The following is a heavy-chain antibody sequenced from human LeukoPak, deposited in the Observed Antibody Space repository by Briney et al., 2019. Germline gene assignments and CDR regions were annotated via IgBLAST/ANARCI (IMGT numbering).Heavy chain of an antibody. J-gene: IGHJ4*02. V-gene: IGHV3-7*01. CDR3: TRVIVAVPGYFDYFDF. CDR1: GFSY. CDR2: INEDGSNK. D-gene: IGHD6-19*01. Sequence: GGSLRLSCTASGFSYMRWIRQAPGKALEWVANINEDGSNKWHLGSVKGRFTVSRDNARNSLYLQMNSLRVEDTAVYYCTRVIVAVPGYFDYFDFWGQGVLVTVSS.